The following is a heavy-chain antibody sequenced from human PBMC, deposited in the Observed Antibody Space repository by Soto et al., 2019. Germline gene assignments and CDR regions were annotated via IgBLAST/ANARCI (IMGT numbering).Heavy chain of an antibody. CDR2: IYYSGST. CDR3: ARDKTYYYGSGSYYNGDAFDI. CDR1: GGSISSYY. Sequence: SETLSLTCTVSGGSISSYYWSWIRQPPGKGLEWIGYIYYSGSTNYNPSLNSRVTISVDTSKNQFSLKLSSVTAADTAVYYCARDKTYYYGSGSYYNGDAFDIWGQGTMVTVSS. D-gene: IGHD3-10*01. V-gene: IGHV4-59*01. J-gene: IGHJ3*02.